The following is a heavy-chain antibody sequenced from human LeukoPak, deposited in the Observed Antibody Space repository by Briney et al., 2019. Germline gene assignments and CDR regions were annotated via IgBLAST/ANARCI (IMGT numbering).Heavy chain of an antibody. CDR1: GGSISSYY. J-gene: IGHJ6*03. CDR2: IYYSGST. CDR3: ARSGGSSSWYGGYYYMDV. V-gene: IGHV4-59*01. D-gene: IGHD6-13*01. Sequence: SETLSLTCTVSGGSISSYYWSWIRQPPGKGLEWIGYIYYSGSTNYNPSLKSRVTISVDTSKNQFSLKLSSVTAADTAVYYCARSGGSSSWYGGYYYMDVWGKGTTVTVSS.